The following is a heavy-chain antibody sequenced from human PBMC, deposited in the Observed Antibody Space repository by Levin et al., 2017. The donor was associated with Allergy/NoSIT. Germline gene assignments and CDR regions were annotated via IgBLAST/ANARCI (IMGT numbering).Heavy chain of an antibody. V-gene: IGHV3-53*01. D-gene: IGHD2-2*01. J-gene: IGHJ4*02. Sequence: LSLTCAASGFTVSSNYMSWVRQAPGKGLEWVSVIYSGGSTYYADSVKGRFTISRDNSKNTLYLQMNSLRAEDTAVYYCARGGGVVPAATDFDYWGQGTLVTVSS. CDR3: ARGGGVVPAATDFDY. CDR1: GFTVSSNY. CDR2: IYSGGST.